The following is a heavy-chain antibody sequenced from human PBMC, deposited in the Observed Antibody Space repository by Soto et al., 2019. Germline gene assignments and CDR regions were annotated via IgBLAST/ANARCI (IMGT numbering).Heavy chain of an antibody. V-gene: IGHV3-66*01. D-gene: IGHD4-17*01. CDR3: AREAYADYGDYSGAPRDYYMDV. J-gene: IGHJ6*03. CDR1: GFTISSNY. CDR2: IYSGGST. Sequence: EMQLVESGGGLVQRGGSLRLSCAASGFTISSNYMSWVRQAPGKGLEWVSVIYSGGSTYYADSVKGRFTISRDNSKNTLYLQMNSLRAEDTAVYYCAREAYADYGDYSGAPRDYYMDVWGKGTTVTVSS.